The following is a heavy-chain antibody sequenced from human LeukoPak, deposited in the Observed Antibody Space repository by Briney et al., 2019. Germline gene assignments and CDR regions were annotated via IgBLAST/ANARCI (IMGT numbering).Heavy chain of an antibody. J-gene: IGHJ2*01. CDR3: ARGYYYDNSGYANWYFDF. D-gene: IGHD3-22*01. V-gene: IGHV1-3*01. CDR1: GYIFTNYA. CDR2: INAGNGNT. Sequence: ASVKVSCKASGYIFTNYAMHWVRQAPGQRLEWMGWINAGNGNTKYSQKFQGRVTITRDTSADTAYMELRSLRSEDTAVYYCARGYYYDNSGYANWYFDFWGRGTLVSVSS.